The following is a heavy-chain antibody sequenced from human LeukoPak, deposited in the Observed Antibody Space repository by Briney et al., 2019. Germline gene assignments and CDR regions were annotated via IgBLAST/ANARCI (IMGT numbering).Heavy chain of an antibody. D-gene: IGHD2-15*01. CDR2: MSYDGSNK. CDR3: AREGYCSGGSCYHYYYGMDV. V-gene: IGHV3-30*04. Sequence: GGSLRLSCAASGFTFSSYAMHWVRQAPGKGLEWVAVMSYDGSNKYYADSVKGRFTISRDNSKNTLYLQMNSLRAEDTAVYYCAREGYCSGGSCYHYYYGMDVWDKGTTVTVSS. CDR1: GFTFSSYA. J-gene: IGHJ6*04.